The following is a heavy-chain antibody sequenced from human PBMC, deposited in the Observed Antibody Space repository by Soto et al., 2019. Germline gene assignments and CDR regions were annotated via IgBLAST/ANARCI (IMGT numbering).Heavy chain of an antibody. CDR3: ASQLELRLGAFDI. V-gene: IGHV1-18*04. Sequence: ASVKVSCKASGYTFTGYYMHWVRQAPGQGLEWMGWINPYSGDTNYAQKLQGRVTMTTDTSTSTAYMELRSLRSDDTAVYYCASQLELRLGAFDIWGQGTMVTVSS. CDR1: GYTFTGYY. J-gene: IGHJ3*02. D-gene: IGHD1-7*01. CDR2: INPYSGDT.